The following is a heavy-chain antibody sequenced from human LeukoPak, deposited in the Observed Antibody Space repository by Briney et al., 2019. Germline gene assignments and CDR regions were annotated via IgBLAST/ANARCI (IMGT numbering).Heavy chain of an antibody. J-gene: IGHJ5*02. CDR1: GGSISSSSYY. D-gene: IGHD5-18*01. CDR2: IYYSGST. CDR3: VRTDVDTAMGNNWLDP. Sequence: SETLSLTCTVSGGSISSSSYYWGWIRQPPGKGLEWIGSIYYSGSTYYNPSLKSRVTISVDTSKNQFSLKLSSVTAADTAVYYCVRTDVDTAMGNNWLDPWGQGTLVTVSS. V-gene: IGHV4-39*01.